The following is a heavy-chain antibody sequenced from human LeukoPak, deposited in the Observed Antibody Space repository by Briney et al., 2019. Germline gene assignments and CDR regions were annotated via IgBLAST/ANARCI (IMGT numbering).Heavy chain of an antibody. V-gene: IGHV4-59*01. J-gene: IGHJ4*02. D-gene: IGHD6-19*01. Sequence: SETLSLTCTVSGGSISSYYWSWLRQPPGKGLEWIGYIYYSGSTNYNPSLTSRGTISVDTSKNQFSLKLSSVTAADTVVYYRARVMYSSGWYGGKIFDYWGQGTLVTVSS. CDR2: IYYSGST. CDR1: GGSISSYY. CDR3: ARVMYSSGWYGGKIFDY.